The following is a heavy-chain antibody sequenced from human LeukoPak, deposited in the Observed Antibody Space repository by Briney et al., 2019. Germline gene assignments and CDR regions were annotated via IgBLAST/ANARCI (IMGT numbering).Heavy chain of an antibody. J-gene: IGHJ1*01. CDR2: ISYDGSNK. D-gene: IGHD3-22*01. Sequence: GGSLRLSCAASGFTFSSYGMHWVRQAPGKGLEWVAVISYDGSNKYYADSVKGRFTISRDKSKNTLYLQMNSLRAEDTAVYYCAKPKYYDSSGPLWHWGQGTLVTVSS. CDR3: AKPKYYDSSGPLWH. CDR1: GFTFSSYG. V-gene: IGHV3-30*18.